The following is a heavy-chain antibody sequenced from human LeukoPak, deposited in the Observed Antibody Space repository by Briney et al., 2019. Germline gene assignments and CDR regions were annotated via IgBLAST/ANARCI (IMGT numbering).Heavy chain of an antibody. D-gene: IGHD2-15*01. Sequence: SETLSLTCTVSGGSISSSSYYWGWIRQPPGKGLEWIGSIYYSGSTYYNPSLKSRVTISVDTSKTQFSLKLSSVTAADTAVYYCARLLGYCSGGSCYSDYWGQGTLVTVSS. CDR1: GGSISSSSYY. J-gene: IGHJ4*02. V-gene: IGHV4-39*01. CDR3: ARLLGYCSGGSCYSDY. CDR2: IYYSGST.